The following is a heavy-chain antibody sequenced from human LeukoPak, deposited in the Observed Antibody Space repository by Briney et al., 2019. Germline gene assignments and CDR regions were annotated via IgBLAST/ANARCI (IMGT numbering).Heavy chain of an antibody. V-gene: IGHV4-34*01. J-gene: IGHJ4*02. CDR1: GGSFSGYY. CDR2: INHSGST. D-gene: IGHD3-10*01. CDR3: ARGRRSTYYYGSGSWLGY. Sequence: SETLSLTCAVYGGSFSGYYWSWIRQPPGKGLEWIGEINHSGSTNYNPSLKSRVTISVDTSKNQFSLKLSSVTAADTAVYYCARGRRSTYYYGSGSWLGYWGQGTLVTVSS.